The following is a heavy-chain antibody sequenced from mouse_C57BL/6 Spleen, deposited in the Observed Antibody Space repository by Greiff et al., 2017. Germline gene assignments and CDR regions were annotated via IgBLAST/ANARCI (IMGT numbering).Heavy chain of an antibody. D-gene: IGHD3-2*02. CDR2: ILPGSGST. CDR3: ARQLRLLYYYAMDY. CDR1: GYTFTGYW. Sequence: HVHLPPSCPELMKPGASVKLSCKATGYTFTGYWIEWVKQRPGHGLEWIGEILPGSGSTNYNEKFKGKATFTADTSSNTAYMQLSSLTTEDSAIYYCARQLRLLYYYAMDYWGQGTSVTVSS. V-gene: IGHV1-9*01. J-gene: IGHJ4*01.